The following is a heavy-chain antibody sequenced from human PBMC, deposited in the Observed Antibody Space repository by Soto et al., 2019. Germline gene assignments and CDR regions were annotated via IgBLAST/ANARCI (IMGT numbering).Heavy chain of an antibody. CDR3: ARARGIIITFGGVIGPYVLVS. D-gene: IGHD3-16*02. J-gene: IGHJ4*02. Sequence: GPSFKVSYKASWYTFVSYDMHWMRQAPGQGLEWIGIINHSGGSTSYAQKFQGRGTMTRDTSTSTVYMELSSLRSEDTAVYYCARARGIIITFGGVIGPYVLVSGGLLTRFTV. CDR2: INHSGGST. V-gene: IGHV1-46*03. CDR1: WYTFVSYD.